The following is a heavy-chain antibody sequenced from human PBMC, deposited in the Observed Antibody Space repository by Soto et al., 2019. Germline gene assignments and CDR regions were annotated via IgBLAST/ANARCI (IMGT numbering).Heavy chain of an antibody. Sequence: SETLSLTCTFSGGSISSGGYYWSWIRQHPGKGLEWIGYIYYSGSTYYNPSLKSRVTISVDTSKNQFSLKLSSVTAADTAVYYCARAGADFGVVTSNWFDPWGQGTLVTVSS. J-gene: IGHJ5*02. CDR2: IYYSGST. V-gene: IGHV4-31*03. D-gene: IGHD3-3*01. CDR3: ARAGADFGVVTSNWFDP. CDR1: GGSISSGGYY.